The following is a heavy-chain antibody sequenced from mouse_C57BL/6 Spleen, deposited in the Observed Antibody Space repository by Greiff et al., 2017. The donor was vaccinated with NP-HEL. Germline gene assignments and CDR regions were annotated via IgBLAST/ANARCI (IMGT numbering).Heavy chain of an antibody. CDR1: GFSLSTFGMG. V-gene: IGHV8-8*01. CDR3: ARIAGYSNSFGGYFDV. Sequence: QVTLKESGPGILQPSQTLSLTCSFSGFSLSTFGMGVGWIRQPSGKGLEWLAHIWWDDDKYYNPALKSRLTISKDTSKNQVFLKIANVDTADTATYYCARIAGYSNSFGGYFDVWGTGTTVTVSS. J-gene: IGHJ1*03. D-gene: IGHD2-5*01. CDR2: IWWDDDK.